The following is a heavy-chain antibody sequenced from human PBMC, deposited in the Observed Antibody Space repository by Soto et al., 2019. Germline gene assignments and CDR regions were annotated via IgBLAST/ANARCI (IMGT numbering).Heavy chain of an antibody. V-gene: IGHV3-11*05. CDR2: ISVDSTYT. Sequence: QVRLVESGGGLVKPGGSLRLSCAASGFSFSDYYMSWIRQAPGKGLEWISYISVDSTYTNYEDSVKGRFTISRDNAKKSLYLHLHSLRDDDPAVYYCARDWGLIVVPTVYGMDVWGQGTPVTVS. CDR1: GFSFSDYY. J-gene: IGHJ6*02. D-gene: IGHD2-2*01. CDR3: ARDWGLIVVPTVYGMDV.